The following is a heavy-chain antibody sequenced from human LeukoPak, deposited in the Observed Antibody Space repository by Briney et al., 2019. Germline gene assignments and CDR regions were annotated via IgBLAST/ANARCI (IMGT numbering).Heavy chain of an antibody. J-gene: IGHJ4*02. V-gene: IGHV3-23*01. D-gene: IGHD3-10*01. CDR1: GFTFSSYA. CDR2: ISGSGGST. CDR3: AKGSGLLWFGESALGY. Sequence: GGSLRLSCAASGFTFSSYAMSWVRQAPGKGLEWVSAISGSGGSTYYADSVKGRFTISRDNSKNTLYLQMNSLRAEDTAVYYCAKGSGLLWFGESALGYWGQGTLVTVSS.